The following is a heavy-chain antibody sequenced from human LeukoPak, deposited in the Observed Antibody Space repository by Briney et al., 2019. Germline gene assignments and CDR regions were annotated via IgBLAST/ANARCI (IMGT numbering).Heavy chain of an antibody. Sequence: PGGSLRLSCAASGFTFSSYAMHWVRQAPGKGLEWVAAISNDGSNKYYADSVKGRFTISRDHSKNTLYLQMNSLRAQETAVYYCARDSRPPRDIVVVPAALDYGGQGTLVTVSS. J-gene: IGHJ4*02. V-gene: IGHV3-30-3*01. CDR3: ARDSRPPRDIVVVPAALDY. CDR2: ISNDGSNK. CDR1: GFTFSSYA. D-gene: IGHD2-2*01.